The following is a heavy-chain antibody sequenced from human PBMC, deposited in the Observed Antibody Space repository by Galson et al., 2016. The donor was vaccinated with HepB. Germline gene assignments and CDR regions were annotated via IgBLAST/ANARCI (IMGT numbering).Heavy chain of an antibody. CDR2: ISDSGSAT. D-gene: IGHD4-17*01. Sequence: SLRLSCAASGFTFSSSGMHWVRQAPGKGLEVLSAISDSGSATYYADSVKGRFTISRDNSKNMVYLQMNSMRAEDTALYYCYGDYAGDSWGQGALVTVSS. CDR1: GFTFSSSG. J-gene: IGHJ4*02. V-gene: IGHV3-23*01. CDR3: YGDYAGDS.